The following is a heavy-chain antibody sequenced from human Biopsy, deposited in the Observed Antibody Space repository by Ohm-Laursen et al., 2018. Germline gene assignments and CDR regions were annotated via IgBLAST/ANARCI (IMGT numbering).Heavy chain of an antibody. CDR2: IIAVSGLV. J-gene: IGHJ4*02. Sequence: SVKVSCKVSGGTFSNYAISWVRQAPGEGLEWMGGIIAVSGLVNYAPKFQGRVSITADKSTTTAYMELSNLKSEDTAVYYCASPFQYYDSWGGYPPFDHWGQGTLVTVSS. CDR3: ASPFQYYDSWGGYPPFDH. V-gene: IGHV1-69*10. CDR1: GGTFSNYA. D-gene: IGHD3-3*01.